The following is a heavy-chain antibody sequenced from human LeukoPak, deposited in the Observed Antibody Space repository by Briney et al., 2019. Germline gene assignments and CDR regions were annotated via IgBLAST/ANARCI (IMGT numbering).Heavy chain of an antibody. CDR1: GYSLSSGYY. D-gene: IGHD6-13*01. CDR2: IHHSGST. J-gene: IGHJ1*01. Sequence: SETLSLTCIVSGYSLSSGYYWGWIRQPPGKGLEWIGNIHHSGSTYYNPSLKSRVTTSVDTSKNQLSLKLSSVTAADTAVYYCARVAAGIGFFQHWGQGTLVTVSS. CDR3: ARVAAGIGFFQH. V-gene: IGHV4-38-2*02.